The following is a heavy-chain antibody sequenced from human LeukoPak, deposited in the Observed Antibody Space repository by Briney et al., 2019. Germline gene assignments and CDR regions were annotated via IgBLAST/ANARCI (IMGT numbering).Heavy chain of an antibody. CDR3: ARVPTGHDAFDI. CDR2: IWYDGSNK. V-gene: IGHV3-33*01. CDR1: GFTFGDFA. J-gene: IGHJ3*02. Sequence: GGSLRLSCRSSGFTFGDFAVSWFRQAPGKGLEWVAVIWYDGSNKYYADSVKGRFTISRDNSKDTLYLQMNSLRAEDTAVYYCARVPTGHDAFDIWGQGTMVTVSS.